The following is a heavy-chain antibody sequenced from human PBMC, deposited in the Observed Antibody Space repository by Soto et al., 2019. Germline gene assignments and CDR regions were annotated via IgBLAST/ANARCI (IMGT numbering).Heavy chain of an antibody. CDR3: ARDRGDSNYYYYGMDV. CDR2: ISSSGSTI. CDR1: GFAFNHHY. V-gene: IGHV3-11*01. Sequence: PGGSLKLSCAASGFAFNHHYMSWIRPAPGKGLEWVSYISSSGSTIYYPDSVKGRFTIPRDNAKNYLYLQMNSLRAEDTAVYYCARDRGDSNYYYYGMDVWGQGTTVTVSS. D-gene: IGHD2-21*02. J-gene: IGHJ6*02.